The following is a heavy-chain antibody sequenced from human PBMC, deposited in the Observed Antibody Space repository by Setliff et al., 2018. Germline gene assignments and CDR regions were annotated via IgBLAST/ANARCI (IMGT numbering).Heavy chain of an antibody. CDR1: GFTFSSYW. CDR2: ISNDGSST. V-gene: IGHV3-74*01. Sequence: PGESLCLSCAASGFTFSSYWMHWVRQAPGKGLVWVSRISNDGSSTSYADSVKGRFTISRANAKNTLYLQMNSLRAEDTAVYYSARWNWGSCASDIWGQGTMVTVSS. J-gene: IGHJ3*02. D-gene: IGHD7-27*01. CDR3: ARWNWGSCASDI.